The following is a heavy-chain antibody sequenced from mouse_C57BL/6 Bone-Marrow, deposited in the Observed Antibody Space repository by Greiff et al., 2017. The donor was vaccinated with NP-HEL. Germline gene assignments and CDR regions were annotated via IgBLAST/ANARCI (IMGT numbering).Heavy chain of an antibody. CDR1: GFTFSNYW. CDR3: TGPGFDV. CDR2: IRLKSDNYAT. J-gene: IGHJ1*03. V-gene: IGHV6-3*01. Sequence: EVQRVESGGGLVQPGGSMKLSCVASGFTFSNYWMNWVRQSPEKGLEWVAQIRLKSDNYATHYAESVKGRFTISRDDSKSSVYLQMNNLRAEDTGIYYCTGPGFDVWGTGTTVTVSS.